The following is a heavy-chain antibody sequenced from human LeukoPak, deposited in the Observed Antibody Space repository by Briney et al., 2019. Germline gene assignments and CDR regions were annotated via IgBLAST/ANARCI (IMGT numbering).Heavy chain of an antibody. Sequence: SETLSLTCTVSGGSISSSSYYWGWIRQPPGKGLEWIGSIYYSGSTYYNPSLKSRVTISVDTSKNQFSLKLSSVTAADTAVYYCARVQLERLRDYYYYYMDVWGKGTTVTVSS. CDR2: IYYSGST. V-gene: IGHV4-39*07. D-gene: IGHD1-1*01. CDR1: GGSISSSSYY. CDR3: ARVQLERLRDYYYYYMDV. J-gene: IGHJ6*03.